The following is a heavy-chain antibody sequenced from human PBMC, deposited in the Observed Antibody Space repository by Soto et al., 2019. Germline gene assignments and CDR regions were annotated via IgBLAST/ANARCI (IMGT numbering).Heavy chain of an antibody. CDR2: ISWNSGSI. D-gene: IGHD2-15*01. J-gene: IGHJ5*01. Sequence: GGSLRLSCAASGFTFDDYAMHWVRQAPGKGLEWVSGISWNSGSIGYADSVKGRFTISRDNAKNSLYLQMNSLRAEDTALYYFTIDRGHCSGSSWNWFYSWCEGTLVTVSS. V-gene: IGHV3-9*01. CDR1: GFTFDDYA. CDR3: TIDRGHCSGSSWNWFYS.